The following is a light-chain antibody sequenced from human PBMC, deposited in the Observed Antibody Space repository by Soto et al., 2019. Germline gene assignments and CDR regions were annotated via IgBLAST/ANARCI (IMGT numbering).Light chain of an antibody. CDR2: GAS. CDR1: QSVSNN. Sequence: EIVMTHSPATLSVSPGERATLSFSSSQSVSNNLAWYRHRPGQAPRLLIYGASTRATGIPARFSGSGSGTEFTLTISSLQSEDFAVYYCQQYNNWPPITFGQGTRLEIK. CDR3: QQYNNWPPIT. V-gene: IGKV3-15*01. J-gene: IGKJ5*01.